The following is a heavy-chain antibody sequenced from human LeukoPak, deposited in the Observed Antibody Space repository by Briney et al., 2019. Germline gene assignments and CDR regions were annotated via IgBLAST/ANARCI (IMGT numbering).Heavy chain of an antibody. CDR3: AKSNYFDSGGYYFFDY. D-gene: IGHD3-22*01. J-gene: IGHJ4*02. V-gene: IGHV3-23*01. CDR1: GFTFSKYA. CDR2: ISVSGGST. Sequence: PGGSLRLSCAASGFTFSKYAMTWVRLAPGKGLEWVSGISVSGGSTNYADSVKGRFTISRDNSKNTLYPQMNSLRAEDTAVYYCAKSNYFDSGGYYFFDYWGQGTLVTVSS.